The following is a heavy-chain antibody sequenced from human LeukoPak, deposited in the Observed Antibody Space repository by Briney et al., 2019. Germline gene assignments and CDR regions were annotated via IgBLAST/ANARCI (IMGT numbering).Heavy chain of an antibody. D-gene: IGHD6-19*01. J-gene: IGHJ4*02. Sequence: PSQTLSLTCAVSGGSISSGGYSWSWIRQPPGKGLEWIGYIYHSGSTYYNPSLKSRVTISVDRSKSQFSLKLSSVTAADTAVYYCARELSGGNYFDYWGQGTLVTVSS. CDR3: ARELSGGNYFDY. CDR1: GGSISSGGYS. V-gene: IGHV4-30-2*01. CDR2: IYHSGST.